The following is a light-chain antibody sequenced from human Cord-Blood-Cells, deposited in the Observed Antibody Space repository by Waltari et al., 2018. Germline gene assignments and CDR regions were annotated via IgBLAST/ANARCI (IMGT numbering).Light chain of an antibody. CDR3: CSYAGSRNVV. Sequence: QSALTQPASVSGSPGQSITISCTGTSSDVGSYNLVPWYQQHTGKAHKLMSYEGSKRPSGVSNRFAGSKSGNTASLTISGLQAEDEADYYCCSYAGSRNVVFGGGTKLTVL. J-gene: IGLJ2*01. CDR1: SSDVGSYNL. V-gene: IGLV2-23*01. CDR2: EGS.